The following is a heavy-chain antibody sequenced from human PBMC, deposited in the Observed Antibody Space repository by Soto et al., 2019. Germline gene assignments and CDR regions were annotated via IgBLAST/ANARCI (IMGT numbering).Heavy chain of an antibody. D-gene: IGHD3-10*01. CDR1: GFSLSTSGVG. CDR2: IYWDDDK. Sequence: QITLKESGPTLVKPTQTLTLTSTFSGFSLSTSGVGVGWIRQPPEKALEWLALIYWDDDKRYSPSLKSRLTITKDTSKNQVVLTMTNMDPVDTATYYCALTYYGSGSYYNVRWFDPWGQGTLVTVSS. J-gene: IGHJ5*02. V-gene: IGHV2-5*02. CDR3: ALTYYGSGSYYNVRWFDP.